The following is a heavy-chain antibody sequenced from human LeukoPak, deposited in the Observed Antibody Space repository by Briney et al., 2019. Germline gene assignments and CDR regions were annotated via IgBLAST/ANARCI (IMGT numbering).Heavy chain of an antibody. D-gene: IGHD3-22*01. Sequence: GGSLRLSCAASGFTVSSNYMSWVRQAPGKGLEWVSVIYSGGSTYYADSVKGRFTISRDNSKNTLYLQMNSLSAEDTAVYYCARAPPYYYDSSGYQFDYWGQGTLVTVSS. CDR3: ARAPPYYYDSSGYQFDY. V-gene: IGHV3-53*01. CDR1: GFTVSSNY. CDR2: IYSGGST. J-gene: IGHJ4*02.